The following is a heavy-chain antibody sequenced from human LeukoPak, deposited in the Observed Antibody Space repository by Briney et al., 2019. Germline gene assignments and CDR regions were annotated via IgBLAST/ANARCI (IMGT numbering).Heavy chain of an antibody. CDR1: GFTFSNAW. CDR3: TTERLLRYFDY. J-gene: IGHJ4*02. Sequence: GGSLRLSCAASGFTFSNAWMSWVRQAPGKGLEWVGRIKSKTDGGTTDYAAPVKGRFTISRDDSKNTLYLQMNCLKTEDTAVYYCTTERLLRYFDYWGQGTLVTVSS. CDR2: IKSKTDGGTT. V-gene: IGHV3-15*01. D-gene: IGHD3-9*01.